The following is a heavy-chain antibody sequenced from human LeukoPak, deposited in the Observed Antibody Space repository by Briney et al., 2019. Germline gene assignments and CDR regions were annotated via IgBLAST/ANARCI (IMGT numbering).Heavy chain of an antibody. CDR2: ISSSGSTI. J-gene: IGHJ4*02. CDR3: ARVFGTVTTLDY. D-gene: IGHD4-17*01. CDR1: GFTFSSYE. V-gene: IGHV3-48*03. Sequence: GGSLRLSCAASGFTFSSYEMNWVRQAPGKGLEWVSYISSSGSTIYYADSVKGRFTISRDNAKNSLYLQMNSLRAEDTAVYYCARVFGTVTTLDYWGQGTLVTVSS.